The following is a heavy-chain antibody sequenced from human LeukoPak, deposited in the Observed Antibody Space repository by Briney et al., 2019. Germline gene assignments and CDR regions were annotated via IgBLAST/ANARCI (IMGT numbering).Heavy chain of an antibody. CDR2: INPSGGST. Sequence: GASVKVSCKASGGTFSSYAISWVRQAPGQGLEWMGIINPSGGSTSYAQKFQGRVTMTRDTSTSTVYMELSGLRSEDTAVYYCARESAYYYDSSGEFDYWGQGTLVTVSS. CDR3: ARESAYYYDSSGEFDY. J-gene: IGHJ4*02. D-gene: IGHD3-22*01. V-gene: IGHV1-46*01. CDR1: GGTFSSYA.